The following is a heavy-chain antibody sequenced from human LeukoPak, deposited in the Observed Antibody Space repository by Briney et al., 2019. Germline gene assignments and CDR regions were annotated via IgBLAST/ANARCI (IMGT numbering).Heavy chain of an antibody. V-gene: IGHV3-30-3*01. J-gene: IGHJ4*02. D-gene: IGHD3-9*01. CDR3: ARGQYYDILTGLDY. CDR1: GFTFSSYA. CDR2: ISYDGSNK. Sequence: PGGSLRLSCAASGFTFSSYAMHWVRQAPGKGLEWVAVISYDGSNKYYADSVKGRFTISRDNSKNTLYLQMNSLRAEDTAVYYCARGQYYDILTGLDYWGQGTLVTVSS.